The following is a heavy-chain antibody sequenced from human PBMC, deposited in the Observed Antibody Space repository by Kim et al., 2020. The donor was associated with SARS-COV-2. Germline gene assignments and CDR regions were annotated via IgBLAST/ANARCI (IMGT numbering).Heavy chain of an antibody. Sequence: SVKVSRKASGGTFSSYAISWVRQAPGQGLEWMGGIIPIFGTANYAQKFQGRVTITADKSTSTAYMELSSLRSEDTAVYYCASNIVVVTAADYYYYGMDVWGQGTTVTVSS. CDR1: GGTFSSYA. CDR3: ASNIVVVTAADYYYYGMDV. J-gene: IGHJ6*02. CDR2: IIPIFGTA. D-gene: IGHD2-21*02. V-gene: IGHV1-69*06.